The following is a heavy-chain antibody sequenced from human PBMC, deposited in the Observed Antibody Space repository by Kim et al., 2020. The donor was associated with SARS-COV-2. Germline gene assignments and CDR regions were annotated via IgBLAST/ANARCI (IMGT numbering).Heavy chain of an antibody. CDR1: GASIGPSTYW. Sequence: SETLSLTCIVSGASIGPSTYWWAWIRQPPGKGLEWIGHIYYSGTTYYTPSLKSRVTMSVDTSKNHFSLRLSSVTAADTAVYYCARRDPGGPATAGFDPWG. CDR3: ARRDPGGPATAGFDP. V-gene: IGHV4-39*02. CDR2: IYYSGTT. J-gene: IGHJ5*02. D-gene: IGHD2-2*01.